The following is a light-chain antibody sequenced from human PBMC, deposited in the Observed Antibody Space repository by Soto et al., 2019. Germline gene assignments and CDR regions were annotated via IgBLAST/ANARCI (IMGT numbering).Light chain of an antibody. CDR2: DSS. V-gene: IGKV3-15*01. J-gene: IGKJ3*01. Sequence: VMTQSPATLSVSPGEGATLSCLASQSVGRGLAWYQQKPGQPPRLLMFDSSTRATGIPAKFSGSGSGTEFPLTISSPQSEAFAISYCQQYDDWPLTVGPGTKLYI. CDR1: QSVGRG. CDR3: QQYDDWPLT.